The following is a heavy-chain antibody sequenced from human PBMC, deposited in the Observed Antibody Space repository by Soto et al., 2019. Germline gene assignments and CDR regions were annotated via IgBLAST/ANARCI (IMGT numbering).Heavy chain of an antibody. J-gene: IGHJ6*02. CDR2: IKEDGSEK. Sequence: EVQLVESGGGLVQPGGSLRLSCAASGFTFSTHWMSWVRQAAGKGLEWVANIKEDGSEKYYVDSVKGRFTISRDNAKNSLYLQMNSLRAEDTAVYYCARQTMTNVNYYYYGMDAWGQGTTVTVSS. V-gene: IGHV3-7*04. CDR3: ARQTMTNVNYYYYGMDA. D-gene: IGHD3-22*01. CDR1: GFTFSTHW.